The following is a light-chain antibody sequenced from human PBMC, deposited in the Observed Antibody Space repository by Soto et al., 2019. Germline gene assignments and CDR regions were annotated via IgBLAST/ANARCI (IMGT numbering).Light chain of an antibody. CDR2: EGN. CDR1: SSDVGTYNL. V-gene: IGLV2-23*03. CDR3: CSYAGITTFVV. J-gene: IGLJ2*01. Sequence: QSALTQPASVSGSPGQSITISCTGTSSDVGTYNLVSWYQQHPGKAPKLMIYEGNQRPSGVSNRFSGSKSGNTASLTISGLQAEDEADYYCCSYAGITTFVVFGGGTKLTVL.